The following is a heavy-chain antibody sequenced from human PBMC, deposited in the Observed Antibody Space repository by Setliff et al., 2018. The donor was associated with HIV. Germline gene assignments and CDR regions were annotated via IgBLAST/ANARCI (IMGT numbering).Heavy chain of an antibody. V-gene: IGHV4-4*08. CDR2: IYTSGST. CDR3: ARCYYNFWSGYPMDYMDV. J-gene: IGHJ6*03. CDR1: RGSIISHH. Sequence: SETLSLTCTVSRGSIISHHWRWIRQPPGKGLEWIGHIYTSGSTNYNHSLKSRVTMSVGTSKNQFSLKLSSVTAADTAVYYCARCYYNFWSGYPMDYMDVWGKGTTVTVSS. D-gene: IGHD3-3*01.